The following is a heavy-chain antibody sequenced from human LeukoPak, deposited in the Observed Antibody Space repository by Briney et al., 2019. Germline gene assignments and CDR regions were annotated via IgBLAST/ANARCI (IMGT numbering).Heavy chain of an antibody. D-gene: IGHD7-27*01. CDR1: GGSISSYY. V-gene: IGHV4-59*01. Sequence: PSQTLSLTCTVSGGSISSYYWSWIRQPPGKGLEWIGYFPYSGTTNYNPSLKSRVTISLDTSKNQFSLKLSSVTAADTAVYYCARVDANWGVVDYWGQGTLVTVSS. J-gene: IGHJ4*02. CDR3: ARVDANWGVVDY. CDR2: FPYSGTT.